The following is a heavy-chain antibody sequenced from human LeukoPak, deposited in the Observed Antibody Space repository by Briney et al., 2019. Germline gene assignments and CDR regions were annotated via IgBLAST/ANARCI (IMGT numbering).Heavy chain of an antibody. CDR2: ISGSGGST. J-gene: IGHJ3*02. CDR3: AKVSLLWFGELFGLDAFDI. V-gene: IGHV3-23*01. Sequence: PGGSLRLSCAASGFTFSSYAMSWVRQAPGKGLEWVSAISGSGGSTYYADSVKGRFIISRDNSKNTLYLQMNSLRAEDTAVYYCAKVSLLWFGELFGLDAFDIWGQGTMVTVSS. CDR1: GFTFSSYA. D-gene: IGHD3-10*01.